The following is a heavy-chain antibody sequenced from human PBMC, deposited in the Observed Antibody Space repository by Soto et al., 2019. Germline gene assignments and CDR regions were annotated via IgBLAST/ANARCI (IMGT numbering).Heavy chain of an antibody. D-gene: IGHD1-26*01. CDR2: ISSSSSYI. CDR3: ARDATHSGSYFRFDP. CDR1: GFTFSSYS. J-gene: IGHJ5*01. Sequence: GGSLRLSCAASGFTFSSYSMNWVRQAPGKGLEWVSSISSSSSYIYYADSVKGRCTISRDNAKNSLYLQMNSLKAEDTAVYYRARDATHSGSYFRFDPWRQGTLVTVSS. V-gene: IGHV3-21*01.